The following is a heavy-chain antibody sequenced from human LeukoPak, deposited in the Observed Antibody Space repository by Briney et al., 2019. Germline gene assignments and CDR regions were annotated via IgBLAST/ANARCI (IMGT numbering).Heavy chain of an antibody. CDR1: GGTFSSYA. Sequence: SVKVSCKASGGTFSSYAISWVRQAPGQGLEWMGGIIPIFGTANYAQKFQGRVTMTRNTSISTAYMELSSLRSEDTAVYYCARGSLTNSSSWYYYYYMDVWGKGTTVTVSS. CDR2: IIPIFGTA. CDR3: ARGSLTNSSSWYYYYYMDV. J-gene: IGHJ6*03. D-gene: IGHD6-13*01. V-gene: IGHV1-69*05.